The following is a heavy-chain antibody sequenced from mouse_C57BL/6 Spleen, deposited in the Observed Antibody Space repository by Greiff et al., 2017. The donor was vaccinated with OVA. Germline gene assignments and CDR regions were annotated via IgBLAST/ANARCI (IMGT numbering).Heavy chain of an antibody. J-gene: IGHJ4*01. CDR1: GYTFTSYW. CDR2: IYPGSGST. V-gene: IGHV1-55*01. Sequence: QVQLQQSGAELVKPGASVKMSCKASGYTFTSYWITWVKQRPGQGLEWIGDIYPGSGSTNYNEKFKSKATLTVDTSSSTAYMQLSSLTSEDSAVYYCARSDYGSIYAMDYWGQGTSVTVSS. CDR3: ARSDYGSIYAMDY. D-gene: IGHD1-1*01.